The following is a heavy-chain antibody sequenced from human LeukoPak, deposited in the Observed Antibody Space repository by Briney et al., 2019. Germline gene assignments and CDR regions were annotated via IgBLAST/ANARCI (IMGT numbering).Heavy chain of an antibody. V-gene: IGHV4-61*02. Sequence: PSETLSLTCTVSGGSIKCASYSWTWIRQPAGKGLEWIGRIYTSGRTDYNPSLKSRVTISLDTSKNQFSLEMTSMTAADTAVYYCARELLRHQLVPVGYWGQGTLVTVSS. CDR2: IYTSGRT. CDR1: GGSIKCASYS. CDR3: ARELLRHQLVPVGY. D-gene: IGHD2-8*02. J-gene: IGHJ4*02.